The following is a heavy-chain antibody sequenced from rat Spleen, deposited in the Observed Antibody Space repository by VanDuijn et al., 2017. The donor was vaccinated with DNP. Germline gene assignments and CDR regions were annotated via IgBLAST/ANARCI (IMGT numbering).Heavy chain of an antibody. V-gene: IGHV5-25*01. CDR2: IRTGGEDT. CDR1: GFTFSDYY. CDR3: ASFNWPAP. Sequence: EVQLVESGGGLVQPGRSLKLSCAASGFTFSDYYMAWVRQAPTKGLEWVASIRTGGEDTYYRDSVKGRFTISRDNAKNTLQLQMNSLRSEDTATYYCASFNWPAPWGQGTSVTVSS. J-gene: IGHJ4*01. D-gene: IGHD3-6*01.